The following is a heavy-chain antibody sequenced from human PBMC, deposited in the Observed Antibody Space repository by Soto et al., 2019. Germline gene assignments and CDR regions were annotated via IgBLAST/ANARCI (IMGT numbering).Heavy chain of an antibody. CDR2: INPNSGGT. CDR1: GYTFTGYY. V-gene: IGHV1-2*04. CDR3: AREYCSGGSCRGFDY. Sequence: QVQLVQSGAEVKKPGASVKVSCKASGYTFTGYYMHWVRQAPGQGLEWMGWINPNSGGTNYAQKFQGWVTMTRDTSISTAYMELRRLRSDDTAVYYCAREYCSGGSCRGFDYWGQGTLVTVSS. D-gene: IGHD2-15*01. J-gene: IGHJ4*02.